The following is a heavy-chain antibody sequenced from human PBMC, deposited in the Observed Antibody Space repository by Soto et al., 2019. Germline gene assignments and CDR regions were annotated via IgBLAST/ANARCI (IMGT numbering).Heavy chain of an antibody. Sequence: GSLRLSCGASGFTFNKHGIHWVRQAPGKGLEWLSLIWPDGSSHGYADSVRGRFTISSDASKSTLYLQMNSLIAADTAMYYCARQAQGDAGSGSYDYWGQGTLVTVSS. V-gene: IGHV3-33*01. J-gene: IGHJ4*02. CDR3: ARQAQGDAGSGSYDY. CDR1: GFTFNKHG. CDR2: IWPDGSSH. D-gene: IGHD3-10*01.